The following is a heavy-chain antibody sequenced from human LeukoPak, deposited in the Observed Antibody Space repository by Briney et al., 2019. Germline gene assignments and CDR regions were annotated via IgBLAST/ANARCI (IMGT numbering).Heavy chain of an antibody. Sequence: GGSLRLSCAASGFTFNSYGMHWVRQAPAKGLEFVAYIGYDGGDKYYADSVRGRFTISRENSKNTLYLQMNSLRPEDTAVFYCAKGNVAVPAVVDYWGQGTLVTVSS. V-gene: IGHV3-30*02. CDR2: IGYDGGDK. CDR3: AKGNVAVPAVVDY. D-gene: IGHD2-2*01. CDR1: GFTFNSYG. J-gene: IGHJ4*02.